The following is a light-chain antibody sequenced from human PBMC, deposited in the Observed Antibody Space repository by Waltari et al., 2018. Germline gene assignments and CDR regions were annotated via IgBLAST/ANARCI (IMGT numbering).Light chain of an antibody. Sequence: QSALTQPASVSGSPGQSITISCTGTSSDVGAYNYVSWYQQHPGKAPKYIIYDVSYRPSGVPNRFSDSKSGNTASLTISGLQVEDEADYYCSSSTTTGTLVFATGTKVTVL. CDR3: SSSTTTGTLV. CDR1: SSDVGAYNY. V-gene: IGLV2-14*03. J-gene: IGLJ1*01. CDR2: DVS.